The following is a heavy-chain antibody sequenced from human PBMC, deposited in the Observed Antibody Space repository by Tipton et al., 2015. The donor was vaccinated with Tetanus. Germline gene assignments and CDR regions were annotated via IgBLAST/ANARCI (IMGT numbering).Heavy chain of an antibody. CDR1: GDSIGRTSPY. Sequence: TLSLTCTVSGDSIGRTSPYWGWIRQPPGKDLEWIGSIYRRETTYYNPSLKSRVTVSIDMSKNQFSLKLNSMTAADTAVYYCARVGYYYYYMDVWGKGTTVTVSS. CDR3: ARVGYYYYYMDV. CDR2: IYRRETT. J-gene: IGHJ6*03. D-gene: IGHD3-22*01. V-gene: IGHV4-39*07.